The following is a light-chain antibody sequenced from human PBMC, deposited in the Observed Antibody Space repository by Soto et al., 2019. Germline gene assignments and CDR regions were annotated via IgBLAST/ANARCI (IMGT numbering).Light chain of an antibody. Sequence: QSVLTQPPSASGTPGQRVTISCSGGRSNIGSNYVYWYQQFPGTAPKLLIYRNTQRPSGVPDRFSGSKSGSSASLAISGLRSEDEADYYCAAWDDSLSGPHVVFGGGTKVTVL. CDR2: RNT. CDR1: RSNIGSNY. V-gene: IGLV1-47*01. CDR3: AAWDDSLSGPHVV. J-gene: IGLJ2*01.